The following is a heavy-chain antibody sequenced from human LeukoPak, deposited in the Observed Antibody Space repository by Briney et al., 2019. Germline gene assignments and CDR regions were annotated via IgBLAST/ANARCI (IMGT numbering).Heavy chain of an antibody. CDR1: GGSFSGYY. Sequence: SETLSLTYAVYGGSFSGYYWSWIRQPPGKGLEWIGEINHSGSTNYNPSLKSRVTISVDTSKNQFSLKLSSVTAADTAVYYCAREAGGCSSTSCYDYYYYYYYYMDVWGKGTTVTVSS. CDR3: AREAGGCSSTSCYDYYYYYYYYMDV. V-gene: IGHV4-34*01. CDR2: INHSGST. J-gene: IGHJ6*03. D-gene: IGHD2-2*01.